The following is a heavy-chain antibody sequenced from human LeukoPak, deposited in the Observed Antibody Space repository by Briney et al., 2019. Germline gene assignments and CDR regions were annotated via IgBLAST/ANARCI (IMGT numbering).Heavy chain of an antibody. V-gene: IGHV3-23*01. J-gene: IGHJ3*02. D-gene: IGHD5-18*01. CDR1: GFTFSSYA. CDR2: ISGSGGST. CDR3: AKGGDTAMPAGEGAFDI. Sequence: GGSLRLSCAASGFTFSSYAMSWVRQAPGKGLEWVSAISGSGGSTYYADSVKGRFTISRDNSKNTLYLQMNSLRAEDTAVYYCAKGGDTAMPAGEGAFDIWGQGTMVTVSS.